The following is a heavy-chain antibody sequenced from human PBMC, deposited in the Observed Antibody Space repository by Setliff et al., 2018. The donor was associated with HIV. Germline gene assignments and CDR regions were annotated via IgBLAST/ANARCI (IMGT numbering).Heavy chain of an antibody. V-gene: IGHV4-59*08. CDR3: ARRGIIAGTTDF. CDR1: GGSISSYY. Sequence: SSETLSLTCTVSGGSISSYYWSWIRQPPGKGLEWIGYIYYSGSTNYNPSLKSRVTISVDTSKNQFSLKLTSVTAADTAVYYCARRGIIAGTTDFWGQGTPVTVSS. J-gene: IGHJ4*02. D-gene: IGHD1-7*01. CDR2: IYYSGST.